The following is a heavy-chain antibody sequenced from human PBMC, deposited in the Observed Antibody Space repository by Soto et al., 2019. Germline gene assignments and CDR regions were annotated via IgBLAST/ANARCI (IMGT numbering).Heavy chain of an antibody. V-gene: IGHV1-18*01. CDR1: GYTFTNYG. D-gene: IGHD5-18*01. CDR2: IGGYKGNT. CDR3: APPTLDTGRPSGY. J-gene: IGHJ4*02. Sequence: QVQLVQSGAEVREPGASVKVSCKASGYTFTNYGVSWVRQAPGQGLEWMGWIGGYKGNTNYAQKLQGRVPLTTDTSTSTAYRELRRLRSDDTGVYYCAPPTLDTGRPSGYWGQGTLVTVSP.